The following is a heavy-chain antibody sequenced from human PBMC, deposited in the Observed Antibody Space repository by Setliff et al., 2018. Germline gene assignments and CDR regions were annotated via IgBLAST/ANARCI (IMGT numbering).Heavy chain of an antibody. D-gene: IGHD3-16*01. CDR1: GGSFSGYY. J-gene: IGHJ4*02. CDR3: ARLRGAFDY. Sequence: SETLSLTCAVYGGSFSGYYWSWIRQPPGKRLEWIGYIYYSGSTNYNPSLESRVTISVDTSKNQFSLRLNSATAADTAVYYRARLRGAFDYWGQGTLVTVSS. V-gene: IGHV4-59*01. CDR2: IYYSGST.